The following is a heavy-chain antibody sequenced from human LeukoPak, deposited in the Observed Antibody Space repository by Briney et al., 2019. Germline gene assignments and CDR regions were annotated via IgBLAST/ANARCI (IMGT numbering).Heavy chain of an antibody. V-gene: IGHV1-69*06. J-gene: IGHJ3*02. CDR3: ATASKMQGARRIAAAEGPLDAFDI. Sequence: GASVKVSCKASGGTFSSYAISWVRQAPGQGLEWMGGIIPIFGTANYAQKFQGRVTMTEDTSTDTAYMELSSLRSEDTAVYYCATASKMQGARRIAAAEGPLDAFDIWGQGTTVTVSS. D-gene: IGHD6-13*01. CDR2: IIPIFGTA. CDR1: GGTFSSYA.